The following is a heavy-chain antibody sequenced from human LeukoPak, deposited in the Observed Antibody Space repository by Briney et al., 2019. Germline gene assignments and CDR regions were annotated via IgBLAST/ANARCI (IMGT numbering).Heavy chain of an antibody. V-gene: IGHV3-9*01. CDR1: GFTFDDYA. CDR3: AKDGGTGAFDV. D-gene: IGHD1-1*01. Sequence: PGGSLRLSCAASGFTFDDYAMHWVRQAPGKGLEWVSGISWNSGSIGYADSVKGRFTISRDNAKNSLYLQMNSLRAEDTALYYCAKDGGTGAFDVWGQGTMVTVSS. J-gene: IGHJ3*01. CDR2: ISWNSGSI.